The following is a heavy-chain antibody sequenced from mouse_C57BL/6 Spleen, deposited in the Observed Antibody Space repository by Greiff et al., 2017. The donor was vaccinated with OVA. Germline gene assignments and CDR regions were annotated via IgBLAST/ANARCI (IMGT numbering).Heavy chain of an antibody. V-gene: IGHV1-4*01. J-gene: IGHJ4*01. D-gene: IGHD1-1*01. CDR1: GYTFTSYT. CDR3: ARSYGSSLYYAMDY. Sequence: QVTLKVSGAELARPGASVKMSCKASGYTFTSYTMHWVKQRPGQGLEWIGYINPSSGYTKYNQKFKDKATLTADKSSSTAYMQLSSLTSEDSAVYYCARSYGSSLYYAMDYWGQGTSVTVSS. CDR2: INPSSGYT.